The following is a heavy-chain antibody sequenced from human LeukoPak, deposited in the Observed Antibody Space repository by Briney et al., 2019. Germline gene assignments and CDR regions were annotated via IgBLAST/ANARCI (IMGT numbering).Heavy chain of an antibody. CDR1: GYTFTSYG. D-gene: IGHD2-15*01. J-gene: IGHJ3*02. CDR2: ISGYNGDT. V-gene: IGHV1-18*01. Sequence: ASVKVSCKASGYTFTSYGISWVRQAPGQGLEWMGWISGYNGDTEISQRIQGRVIMTTDTSTSTAYMELRSLRSEDTAVYYCARGPSYCSGGSCYPGAFDIWGQGTMVTVSS. CDR3: ARGPSYCSGGSCYPGAFDI.